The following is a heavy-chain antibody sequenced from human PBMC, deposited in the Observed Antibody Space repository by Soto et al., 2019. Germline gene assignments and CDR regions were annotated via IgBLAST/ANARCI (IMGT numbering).Heavy chain of an antibody. J-gene: IGHJ4*02. Sequence: GGSLRLSCAASGFTFSRYWMSWVRQAPGKGLEWVANINQDGSEKYYVDSVKGRFTISRDNAKNSLYLQMNSLRAEDTAVYYCARVHSSSYHFFDYWGQGTLVTVSS. V-gene: IGHV3-7*01. CDR1: GFTFSRYW. D-gene: IGHD6-13*01. CDR3: ARVHSSSYHFFDY. CDR2: INQDGSEK.